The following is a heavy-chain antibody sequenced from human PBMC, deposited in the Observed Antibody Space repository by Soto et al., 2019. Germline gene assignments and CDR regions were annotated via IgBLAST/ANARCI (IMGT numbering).Heavy chain of an antibody. V-gene: IGHV4-4*02. Sequence: PSETLSLTCAVSGGSISSSNWWSWVRQPPGKRLEWIGEIYHSGSTNYNPSLKSRVTISVDKSKNQFSLKLSSVTAADTAVYYCARIRDSETYGMDVWGRGTTVTVSS. J-gene: IGHJ6*02. D-gene: IGHD3-10*01. CDR1: GGSISSSNW. CDR3: ARIRDSETYGMDV. CDR2: IYHSGST.